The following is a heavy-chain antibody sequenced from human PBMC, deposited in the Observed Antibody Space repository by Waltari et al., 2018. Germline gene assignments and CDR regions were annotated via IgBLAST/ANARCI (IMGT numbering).Heavy chain of an antibody. J-gene: IGHJ5*02. CDR2: IYTSGST. CDR3: AKVPAAPYNWFDP. D-gene: IGHD2-2*01. CDR1: GGSISSYY. V-gene: IGHV4-4*07. Sequence: QVQLQESGPGLVKPSETLSLTCTVSGGSISSYYWSWIRQPAGKGPEGVGRIYTSGSTNYNPSLKSRVTMSVDTSKNQFSLKLSSVTAADTAVYYWAKVPAAPYNWFDPWGQGTLVTVSS.